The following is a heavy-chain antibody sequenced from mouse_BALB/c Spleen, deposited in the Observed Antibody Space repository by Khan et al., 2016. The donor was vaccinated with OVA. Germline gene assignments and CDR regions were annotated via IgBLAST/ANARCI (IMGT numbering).Heavy chain of an antibody. Sequence: QIQLVQSGPELKKPGETVRISCKASGYTFTTAGIQWVQKMLGKGLQWIGWINTHSGVPKYAEDFKGRFSFSLEISVNTAYLQITNLNNEDTATYLCTRGSAADYRRDGGAMEYWGQGTSVTVSS. CDR3: TRGSAADYRRDGGAMEY. CDR2: INTHSGVP. J-gene: IGHJ4*01. D-gene: IGHD6-1*01. CDR1: GYTFTTAG. V-gene: IGHV9-4*02.